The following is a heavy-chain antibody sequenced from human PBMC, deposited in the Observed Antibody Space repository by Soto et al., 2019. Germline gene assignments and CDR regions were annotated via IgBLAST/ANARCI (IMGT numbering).Heavy chain of an antibody. CDR3: ARGGLGSYLPDR. CDR2: IKGDESTI. CDR1: GFTFNSYW. J-gene: IGHJ5*02. V-gene: IGHV3-74*01. D-gene: IGHD3-10*01. Sequence: EVQVVESGGGLVQPGGSLRLSCAVSGFTFNSYWMHWVRQAPGKGLVWVSRIKGDESTINYADFVKGRFTISRDNAKNTVYLQMNSLRAEDTALYFCARGGLGSYLPDRWGQGTLVTVSS.